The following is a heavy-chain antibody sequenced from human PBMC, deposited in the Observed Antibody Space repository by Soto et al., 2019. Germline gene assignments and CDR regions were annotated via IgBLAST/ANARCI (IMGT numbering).Heavy chain of an antibody. J-gene: IGHJ5*01. CDR1: GGLISGRNYV. CDR2: VNSNGNT. CDR3: AREPISTLEVVTRHFDS. D-gene: IGHD3-3*02. Sequence: LSLTCTISGGLISGRNYVWGWIRQSPGKGLEWIASVNSNGNTYYNPPLKSRATISVDTSKNQFSLRLTSLTAADTALYFCAREPISTLEVVTRHFDSWGQGTQVTVSS. V-gene: IGHV4-39*01.